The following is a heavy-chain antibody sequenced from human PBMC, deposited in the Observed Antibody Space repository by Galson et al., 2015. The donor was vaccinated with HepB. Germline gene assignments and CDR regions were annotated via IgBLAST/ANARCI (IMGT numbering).Heavy chain of an antibody. CDR2: INPNSGGT. CDR3: ARERPTGVVVVVAATRGLDY. Sequence: SVKVSCKASGYTFTGYYMHWVQQAPGQGLEWMGWINPNSGGTNYAQKFQGRVTMTRDTSISTAYMELSRLRSDDTAVYYCARERPTGVVVVVAATRGLDYWGQGTLVTVSS. V-gene: IGHV1-2*02. D-gene: IGHD2-15*01. CDR1: GYTFTGYY. J-gene: IGHJ4*02.